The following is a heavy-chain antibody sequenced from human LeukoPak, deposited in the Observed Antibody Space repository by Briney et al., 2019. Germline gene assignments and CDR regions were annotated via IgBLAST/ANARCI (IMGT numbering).Heavy chain of an antibody. CDR2: ISSSSSYI. D-gene: IGHD2-15*01. Sequence: GGSLRLSCAASGFTFSSYSMNWVRQAPGKGLEWVSSISSSSSYIYYADSVKGRFTISRDNAKNSLYLQMNSLRAEDTAVYYCARAELGYCSGGPCYFDYWGQGTLVTVSS. J-gene: IGHJ4*02. CDR1: GFTFSSYS. CDR3: ARAELGYCSGGPCYFDY. V-gene: IGHV3-21*04.